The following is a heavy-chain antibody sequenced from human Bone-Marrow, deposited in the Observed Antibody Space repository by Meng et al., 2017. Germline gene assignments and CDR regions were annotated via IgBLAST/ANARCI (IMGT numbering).Heavy chain of an antibody. CDR2: INTRGGSK. V-gene: IGHV1-46*01. D-gene: IGHD3-22*01. CDR1: GYTFTSYY. CDR3: SRCPYDSSGYYPAILDY. J-gene: IGHJ4*02. Sequence: ASVKVSCNASGYTFTSYYMHWGRQAPGQGLQWMGIINTRGGSKSYAQKFQGSVTMTRDTSTSTVYMELSSLRSEDTAVYYCSRCPYDSSGYYPAILDYWGQGTLVTVSS.